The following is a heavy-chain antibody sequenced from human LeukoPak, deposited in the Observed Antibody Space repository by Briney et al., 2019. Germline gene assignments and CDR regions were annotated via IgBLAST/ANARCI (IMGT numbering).Heavy chain of an antibody. CDR3: ARLGSFCTNGVCYGA. D-gene: IGHD2-8*01. CDR2: ISSSGRNM. Sequence: GGSLRLSCAASGFTFSSYEMNGVRQAPGKGLEWVSHISSSGRNMYYADSVKGRFTISRDNAKKLLYLQMNSLRGADTAVYYCARLGSFCTNGVCYGAWGQGTLVTVSS. V-gene: IGHV3-48*03. J-gene: IGHJ5*02. CDR1: GFTFSSYE.